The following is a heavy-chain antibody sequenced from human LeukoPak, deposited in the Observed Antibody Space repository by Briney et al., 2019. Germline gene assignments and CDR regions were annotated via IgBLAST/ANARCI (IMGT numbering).Heavy chain of an antibody. CDR3: ARAMLDSSGRDY. Sequence: PGGSLRLSCAASGFTFSSYWMHWVRQAPGKGLVWVSRINTDGSNTGYADSVKGRFTISRDNAKNTVYLQINSLRAEDTALYYCARAMLDSSGRDYWGQGTLVTASS. D-gene: IGHD6-19*01. V-gene: IGHV3-74*01. CDR1: GFTFSSYW. CDR2: INTDGSNT. J-gene: IGHJ4*02.